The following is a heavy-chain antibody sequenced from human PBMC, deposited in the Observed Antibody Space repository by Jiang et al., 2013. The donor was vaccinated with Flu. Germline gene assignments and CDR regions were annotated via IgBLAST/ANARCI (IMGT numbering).Heavy chain of an antibody. D-gene: IGHD1-14*01. CDR1: GGSISSYY. J-gene: IGHJ3*02. V-gene: IGHV4-59*08. CDR3: ARHSDPGRRFDAFDI. CDR2: IYYSGST. Sequence: LLKPSETLSLTCTVSGGSISSYYWSWIRQPPGKGLEWIGYIYYSGSTNYNPSLKSRVTISVDTSKNQFSLKLSSVTAADTAVYYCARHSDPGRRFDAFDIWGQGTMVTVSS.